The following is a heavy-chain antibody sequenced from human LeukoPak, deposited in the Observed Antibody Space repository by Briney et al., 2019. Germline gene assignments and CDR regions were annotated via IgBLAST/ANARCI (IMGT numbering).Heavy chain of an antibody. CDR1: GDSISSGDYY. CDR2: IYYSGST. D-gene: IGHD1-7*01. Sequence: SETLSLTCTVSGDSISSGDYYWSWIRQPAGKGLEWIGYIYYSGSTNYNPSLKSRVTISVDTSKNQFSLKLSSVTAADTAVYYCARGGGNYEGIDYWGQGTLVIVSS. CDR3: ARGGGNYEGIDY. J-gene: IGHJ4*02. V-gene: IGHV4-61*10.